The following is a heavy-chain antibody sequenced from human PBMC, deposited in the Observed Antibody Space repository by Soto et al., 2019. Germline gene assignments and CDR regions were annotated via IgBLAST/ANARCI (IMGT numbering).Heavy chain of an antibody. V-gene: IGHV1-69*06. CDR3: ARALNYYDSSGYYYVFDY. CDR1: GGTFSSYA. J-gene: IGHJ4*02. Sequence: SVKVSCKASGGTFSSYAISWVRQAPGQGLEWMGGIIPIFGTANYAQKFQGRVTITADKSTSTAYMELSSLRSEDTAVYYCARALNYYDSSGYYYVFDYWGQGTLVTVSS. CDR2: IIPIFGTA. D-gene: IGHD3-22*01.